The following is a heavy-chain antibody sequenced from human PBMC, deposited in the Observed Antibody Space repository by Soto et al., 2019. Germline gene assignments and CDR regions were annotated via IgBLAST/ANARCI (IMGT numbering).Heavy chain of an antibody. CDR1: GFTFSSYA. Sequence: PGGSLRLSCAASGFTFSSYAISWVRQAPGKGLEWVSAISGSGGSTYYADSVKGRFTISRDNSKNTLYLQMNSLRAEDTAVYYCAKAQYDSSGYYFFPDKYGMDVWGQGTTVTVSS. D-gene: IGHD3-22*01. V-gene: IGHV3-23*01. CDR3: AKAQYDSSGYYFFPDKYGMDV. J-gene: IGHJ6*02. CDR2: ISGSGGST.